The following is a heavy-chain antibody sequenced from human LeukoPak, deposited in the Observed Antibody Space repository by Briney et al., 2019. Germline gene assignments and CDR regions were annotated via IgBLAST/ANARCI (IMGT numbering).Heavy chain of an antibody. CDR3: AKDSAGPEY. D-gene: IGHD6-13*01. Sequence: GGSLRLSCEVSGLTFSRYSMSWVRQVPGKGLEWVSGISAGGGDRWYPDSVKGRFTISRDNSKNTLFLQMNSLTVEDTAIYYCAKDSAGPEYWGQGTLVTVSS. J-gene: IGHJ4*02. CDR1: GLTFSRYS. CDR2: ISAGGGDR. V-gene: IGHV3-23*01.